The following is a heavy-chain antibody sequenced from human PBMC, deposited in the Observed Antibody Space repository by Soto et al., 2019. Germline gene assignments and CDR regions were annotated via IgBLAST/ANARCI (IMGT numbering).Heavy chain of an antibody. Sequence: SETLSLTCTVSGGSISSYYWSWIRQPPGKGLEWIAYIYYSGSTNYNPSLKSRVTISVDTSKNQFSLKLSSVTAADTAVYYCARSWSYGDYAPDYWGQGTLVTVSS. D-gene: IGHD4-17*01. V-gene: IGHV4-59*08. CDR3: ARSWSYGDYAPDY. CDR2: IYYSGST. CDR1: GGSISSYY. J-gene: IGHJ4*02.